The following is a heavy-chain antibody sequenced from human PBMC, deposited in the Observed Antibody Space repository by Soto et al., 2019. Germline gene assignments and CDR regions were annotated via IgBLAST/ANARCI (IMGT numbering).Heavy chain of an antibody. CDR1: EFTFSSYG. CDR3: ARGEGAYSYYMGV. J-gene: IGHJ6*03. D-gene: IGHD3-16*01. V-gene: IGHV3-33*01. Sequence: GGSLRLSCAASEFTFSSYGMHWVRQAPGKGLEWVAVIWYDGNNKYYADSVKGRFTISRDNSKNTLYLQMNSLRAEDTAVYYCARGEGAYSYYMGVWGKGTTVTVSS. CDR2: IWYDGNNK.